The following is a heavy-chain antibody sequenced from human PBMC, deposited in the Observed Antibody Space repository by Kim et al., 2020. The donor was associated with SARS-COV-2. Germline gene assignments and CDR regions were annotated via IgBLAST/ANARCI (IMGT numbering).Heavy chain of an antibody. CDR1: GGSFSGYY. Sequence: SETLSLTCAVYGGSFSGYYWSWIRQPPGKGLEWIGEINHSGSTNYNPSLKSRVTISVDTSKNQFSLKLSSVTAADTAVYYCARGWGAAGYSSSWYRYYYYGMDVWGQGTTVTVSS. CDR3: ARGWGAAGYSSSWYRYYYYGMDV. D-gene: IGHD6-13*01. J-gene: IGHJ6*02. CDR2: INHSGST. V-gene: IGHV4-34*01.